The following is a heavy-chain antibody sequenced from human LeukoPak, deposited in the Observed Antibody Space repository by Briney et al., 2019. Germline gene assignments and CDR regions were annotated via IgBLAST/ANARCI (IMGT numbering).Heavy chain of an antibody. CDR1: GFTFSSYA. Sequence: PGGSLRLSCAASGFTFSSYAMSWVRQAPGKGLEWVSAISGSGGSTYYADSVKGRFTISRDNSKNTLYLQMNSLRAEDTAVYYCAKEPRYYYDSSGYRPDAFDIWGQGTMVTVSS. D-gene: IGHD3-22*01. CDR2: ISGSGGST. J-gene: IGHJ3*02. V-gene: IGHV3-23*01. CDR3: AKEPRYYYDSSGYRPDAFDI.